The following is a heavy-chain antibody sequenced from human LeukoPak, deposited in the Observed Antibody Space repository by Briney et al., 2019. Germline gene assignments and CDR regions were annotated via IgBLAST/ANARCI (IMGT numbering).Heavy chain of an antibody. Sequence: NPSETLSLTCTVSGGSISSYYWSWIRQPPGKGLEWIGEINHSGSTNYNPSLKSRVTISVDTSKNQFSLKLSSVTAADTAVYYCARVGLYDFWSGYLVDYWGQGTLVTVSS. D-gene: IGHD3-3*01. CDR1: GGSISSYY. J-gene: IGHJ4*02. CDR2: INHSGST. V-gene: IGHV4-34*01. CDR3: ARVGLYDFWSGYLVDY.